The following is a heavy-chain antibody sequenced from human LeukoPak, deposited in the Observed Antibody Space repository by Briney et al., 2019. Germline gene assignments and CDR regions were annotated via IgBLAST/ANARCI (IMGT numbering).Heavy chain of an antibody. CDR1: GFNFSDSR. Sequence: PGGSLRLSCATSGFNFSDSRMTWVRQAPGKGLQWVANINRVGTEKHFLDSVEGRFIIPRDNAKKSLYLQMSSLRPQDTAVYFCVRGDWYFEAWGQGTLVTVSS. CDR3: VRGDWYFEA. D-gene: IGHD2-21*01. V-gene: IGHV3-7*04. J-gene: IGHJ4*02. CDR2: INRVGTEK.